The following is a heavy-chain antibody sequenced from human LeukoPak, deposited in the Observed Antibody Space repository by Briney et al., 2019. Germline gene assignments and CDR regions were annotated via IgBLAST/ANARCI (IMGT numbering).Heavy chain of an antibody. V-gene: IGHV3-7*03. CDR1: GFTFSSHW. D-gene: IGHD3-22*01. J-gene: IGHJ4*02. CDR2: IKQDGSEK. CDR3: AKWDTYYDSSGYYFY. Sequence: RAGGSLRLSCVASGFTFSSHWMSWVRQAPGKGLEWVANIKQDGSEKKYVDSVEGRLTISRDNAKNSLYLQMNSLRAEDTAVYYCAKWDTYYDSSGYYFYWGQGTLVTVSS.